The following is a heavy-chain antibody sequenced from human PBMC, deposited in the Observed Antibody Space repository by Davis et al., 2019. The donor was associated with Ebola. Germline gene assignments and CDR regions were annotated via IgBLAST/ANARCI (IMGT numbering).Heavy chain of an antibody. CDR3: ARGPAANAPLDY. Sequence: ASVKVSCKAFGYTFIYYYINWVRQTPGQGLEWMGRINPKSGATTYAQRFQGRVTMTRDTSSGTAYMDLGRLKSDDTAVYYCARGPAANAPLDYWGQGTLVTVSS. V-gene: IGHV1-2*02. CDR2: INPKSGAT. CDR1: GYTFIYYY. D-gene: IGHD2-2*01. J-gene: IGHJ4*02.